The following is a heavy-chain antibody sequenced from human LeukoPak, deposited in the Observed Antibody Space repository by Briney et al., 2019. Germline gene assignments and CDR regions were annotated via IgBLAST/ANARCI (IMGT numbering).Heavy chain of an antibody. J-gene: IGHJ2*01. CDR3: AKDMSIAAFLVGYFDL. D-gene: IGHD6-6*01. CDR1: GFTFSSYG. V-gene: IGHV3-30*02. Sequence: GGSLRLSCAASGFTFSSYGMHWVRQAPGKGLEWVAFIRYDGSNKYYADSVKGRFTISRDNSKNTLYLQMNSLRAEDTAVYYCAKDMSIAAFLVGYFDLWGRGTLVTVSS. CDR2: IRYDGSNK.